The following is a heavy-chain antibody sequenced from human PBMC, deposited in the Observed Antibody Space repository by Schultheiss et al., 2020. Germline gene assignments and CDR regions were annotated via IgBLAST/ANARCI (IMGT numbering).Heavy chain of an antibody. V-gene: IGHV3-21*01. D-gene: IGHD2-2*01. J-gene: IGHJ6*02. CDR3: ARVRACSSTSCYYYYYGMDV. Sequence: GGSLRLSCAASGFTFSSYGMHWVRQAPGKGLEWVSTTSGSGGSTCSADSVKGRFTISRDNAKNSLYLQMNSLRAEDTAVYYCARVRACSSTSCYYYYYGMDVWGQGTTVTVSS. CDR1: GFTFSSYG. CDR2: TSGSGGST.